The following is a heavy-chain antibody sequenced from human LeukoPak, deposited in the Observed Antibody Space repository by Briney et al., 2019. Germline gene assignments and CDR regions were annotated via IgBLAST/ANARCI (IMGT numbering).Heavy chain of an antibody. V-gene: IGHV1-2*02. D-gene: IGHD6-13*01. CDR2: INPKTGAA. CDR1: GYTFTSYY. J-gene: IGHJ4*02. CDR3: ARGAEAETSPLDY. Sequence: GASVKVSCKASGYTFTSYYMHWVRQAPGQGLEWLGWINPKTGAADYAQQFRGRITMTRDTSINTDYMEMKRVTSDDTAVYYCARGAEAETSPLDYWGQGTLVTVSS.